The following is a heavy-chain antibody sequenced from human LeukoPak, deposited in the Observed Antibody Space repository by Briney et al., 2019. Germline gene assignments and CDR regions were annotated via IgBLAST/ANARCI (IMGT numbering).Heavy chain of an antibody. D-gene: IGHD6-19*01. CDR1: GYSFTSYW. V-gene: IGHV5-51*01. J-gene: IGHJ4*02. Sequence: GESLKISCKGSGYSFTSYWIGWVRQMPGKGPEWMGIIYPGDSDTRYSPSFQGQVTNSADKSLTTAYLQWSSLKASDTAMYYCARRIAVAGTDYFDYWGQGTLVTVSS. CDR3: ARRIAVAGTDYFDY. CDR2: IYPGDSDT.